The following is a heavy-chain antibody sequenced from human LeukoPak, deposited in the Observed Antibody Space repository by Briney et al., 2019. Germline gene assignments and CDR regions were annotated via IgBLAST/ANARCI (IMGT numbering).Heavy chain of an antibody. J-gene: IGHJ3*02. V-gene: IGHV3-9*01. CDR2: ISWNSGSI. CDR1: GFTFDDYA. D-gene: IGHD3-16*01. Sequence: GRSLRLSCAASGFTFDDYATHWVRQAPGKGLEWVSGISWNSGSIGYADSVKGRFTISRDNAKNSLYLQMNSLRAEDTALYYCAKDMGGSDAFDIWGQGTMVTVSS. CDR3: AKDMGGSDAFDI.